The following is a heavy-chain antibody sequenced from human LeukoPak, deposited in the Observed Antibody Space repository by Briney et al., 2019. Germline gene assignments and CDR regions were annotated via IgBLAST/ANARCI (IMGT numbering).Heavy chain of an antibody. V-gene: IGHV4-59*01. J-gene: IGHJ3*01. CDR2: ISNIGST. CDR1: GASISSYF. CDR3: TRDRSALGT. D-gene: IGHD6-13*01. Sequence: SETLSLTCTVSGASISSYFWTWIRQSPGKGLEWIGYISNIGSTNYNPSLKSRVTISGDTSKNQFSLKLSSVTAADTAVYYCTRDRSALGTWGQGTMVTVSS.